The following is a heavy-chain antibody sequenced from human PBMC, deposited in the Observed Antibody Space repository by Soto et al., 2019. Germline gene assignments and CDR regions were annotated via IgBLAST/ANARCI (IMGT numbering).Heavy chain of an antibody. CDR3: ARDRGYSGYGDY. J-gene: IGHJ4*02. CDR2: ISAYNGNT. D-gene: IGHD5-12*01. CDR1: GYSFTSYG. Sequence: PGESLKISCKGSGYSFTSYGISWVRQAPGQGLEWMGWISAYNGNTNYAQKLQGRVTMTTDTSTSTAYMELRSLRSDDTAVYYCARDRGYSGYGDYWGQGTLVTVSS. V-gene: IGHV1-18*01.